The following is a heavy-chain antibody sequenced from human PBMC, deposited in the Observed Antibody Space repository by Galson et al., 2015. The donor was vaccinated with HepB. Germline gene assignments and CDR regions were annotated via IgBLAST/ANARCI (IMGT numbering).Heavy chain of an antibody. CDR2: IIPIFGTA. D-gene: IGHD6-19*01. J-gene: IGHJ4*02. CDR3: ARGEEWLVLDY. V-gene: IGHV1-69*01. Sequence: GLEWMGGIIPIFGTANYAQKFRGRVAITADESTSTAYMELSSLRSEDTAVYYCARGEEWLVLDYWGQGTLVTVSS.